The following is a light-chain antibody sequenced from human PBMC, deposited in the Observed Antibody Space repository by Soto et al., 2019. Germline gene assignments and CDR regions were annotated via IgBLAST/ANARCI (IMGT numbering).Light chain of an antibody. V-gene: IGKV1-39*01. CDR3: QQSYSTPPT. CDR1: QSISSY. CDR2: AAS. J-gene: IGKJ1*01. Sequence: DIQMTQSPSSLSASVGDRVTITCRASQSISSYLNWYQQKPGKAPKLLIYAASSLQNGVPSTFSGSGSGTDFTLTISSLQPEDFATYDCQQSYSTPPTFGRGTKVEIK.